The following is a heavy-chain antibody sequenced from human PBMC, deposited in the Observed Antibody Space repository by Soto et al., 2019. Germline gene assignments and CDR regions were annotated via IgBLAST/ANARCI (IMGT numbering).Heavy chain of an antibody. CDR2: INHSGGT. Sequence: QVQLQQWGAELLKPWETLSLTCAASGGSISGHYWNWVRQPPGQGLEWMGEINHSGGTNYNPSLKSRVTMSVDTSKNQFSLNLGSVTAADTPVYYCAXXNIAXALVYWGRGTQVTVSS. CDR1: GGSISGHY. CDR3: AXXNIAXALVY. J-gene: IGHJ4*02. V-gene: IGHV4-34*01. D-gene: IGHD2-15*01.